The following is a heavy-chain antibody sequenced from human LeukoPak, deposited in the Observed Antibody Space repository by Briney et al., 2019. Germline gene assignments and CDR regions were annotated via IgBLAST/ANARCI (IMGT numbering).Heavy chain of an antibody. D-gene: IGHD3-16*01. CDR2: ITSSSRDI. V-gene: IGHV3-21*01. CDR1: GFTFSSYT. J-gene: IGHJ5*01. CDR3: AKVIHSGELLPNWFEP. Sequence: GGSLRLSCTASGFTFSSYTMNWVRQAPGKGLEWVSSITSSSRDIYYGDSVKGRFTISRDNAKNSLFLQMTSLRAEDTAMYYWAKVIHSGELLPNWFEPWGQGTLGTVFS.